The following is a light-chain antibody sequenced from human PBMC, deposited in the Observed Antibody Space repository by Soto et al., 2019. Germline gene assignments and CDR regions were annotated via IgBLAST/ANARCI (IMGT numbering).Light chain of an antibody. V-gene: IGLV2-8*01. CDR3: SSSAGSNNLGV. CDR2: EVT. CDR1: SSDVGAYNY. Sequence: QSALTQPPSASGSPGQSVTISCTGTSSDVGAYNYVSWYQQHPGKAPKLMMYEVTKRPSGVPDRFSGSKSGNTASLTVSKLQAEDEADYYCSSSAGSNNLGVFGGGTKVTVL. J-gene: IGLJ3*02.